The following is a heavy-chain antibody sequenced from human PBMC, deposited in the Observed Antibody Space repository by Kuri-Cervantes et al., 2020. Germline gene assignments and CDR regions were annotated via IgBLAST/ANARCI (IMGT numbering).Heavy chain of an antibody. Sequence: GESLKISCAASGFTVSSNYMSWVRQAPGKGLEWVSVSYRGGDTYYAESVKGRFTISRDDSKNTLYLQMNSLRAEDTAVYYCARLLYFDQWGQGTLVTVSS. J-gene: IGHJ4*02. CDR2: SYRGGDT. CDR3: ARLLYFDQ. V-gene: IGHV3-53*01. CDR1: GFTVSSNY.